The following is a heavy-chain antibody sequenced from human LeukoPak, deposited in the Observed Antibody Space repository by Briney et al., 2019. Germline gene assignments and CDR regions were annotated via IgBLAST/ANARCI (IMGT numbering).Heavy chain of an antibody. J-gene: IGHJ4*02. CDR3: ARVSAGASYGYKIDY. Sequence: GASVKVSCKASGYTFTSYGISWVRQAPGQGLEWMGWISAYNGNTNYAQKLQGRVTMTTDTSTGTAYMELRSLRSDDTAVYYCARVSAGASYGYKIDYWGQGTLVTVSS. V-gene: IGHV1-18*01. CDR1: GYTFTSYG. CDR2: ISAYNGNT. D-gene: IGHD5-18*01.